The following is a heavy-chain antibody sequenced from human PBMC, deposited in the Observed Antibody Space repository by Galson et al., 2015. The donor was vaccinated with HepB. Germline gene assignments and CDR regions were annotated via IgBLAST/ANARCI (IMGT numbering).Heavy chain of an antibody. CDR1: GFIFSSSW. V-gene: IGHV3-74*01. CDR3: ARGDGGHFDY. J-gene: IGHJ4*02. Sequence: SLRLSCAASGFIFSSSWMHWVRQAPGEGLVWVSRINRDGSTTNYADSVKGRFTISRDNGKNTLYLQMNSLRAEGTAVYYCARGDGGHFDYWGQGTLVTVSS. D-gene: IGHD3-16*01. CDR2: INRDGSTT.